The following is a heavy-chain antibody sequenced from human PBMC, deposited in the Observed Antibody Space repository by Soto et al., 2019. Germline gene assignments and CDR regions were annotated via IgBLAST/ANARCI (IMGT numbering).Heavy chain of an antibody. J-gene: IGHJ4*02. V-gene: IGHV4-59*01. D-gene: IGHD4-17*01. CDR3: TRVGGYYGDYPNFDY. CDR1: GGSINGYY. CDR2: IYYSGST. Sequence: GPGPRTTSETLSLTCTVSGGSINGYYWSWIRQPPGEGLQWIGNIYYSGSTNYNPSLKSRVTISVVSSKNQVSLKLSSVTAADTAVYYCTRVGGYYGDYPNFDYWGQGTLVTVSS.